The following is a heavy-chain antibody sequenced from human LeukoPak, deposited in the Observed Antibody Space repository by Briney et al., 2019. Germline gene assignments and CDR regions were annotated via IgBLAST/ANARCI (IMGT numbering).Heavy chain of an antibody. J-gene: IGHJ3*02. Sequence: ASVKVSCKASGYTFTGYYMHWVREAPGQGLEWMGWINPNSGGTNYAQKFQGRVNMTRDTSITTAYMELSRLRSDDTAVYYCATYSTGITIFGVDDDAFDIWGQGTMVTVSS. CDR3: ATYSTGITIFGVDDDAFDI. V-gene: IGHV1-2*02. CDR1: GYTFTGYY. D-gene: IGHD3-3*01. CDR2: INPNSGGT.